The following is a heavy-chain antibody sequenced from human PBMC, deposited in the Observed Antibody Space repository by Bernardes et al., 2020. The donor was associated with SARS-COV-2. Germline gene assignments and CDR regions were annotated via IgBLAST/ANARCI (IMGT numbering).Heavy chain of an antibody. V-gene: IGHV4-4*02. Sequence: SETLSLTCAVFGGSISSNNWWSWVRQTPGKGLEWIGEVFHSGNTIYNPSLKSRVSISVDKSKNQFSLRLTSVTAADTAVYFCARIAGTRIMVAGTFFFSFHSWGQGTLVTVSS. CDR1: GGSISSNNW. CDR2: VFHSGNT. D-gene: IGHD6-19*01. J-gene: IGHJ4*02. CDR3: ARIAGTRIMVAGTFFFSFHS.